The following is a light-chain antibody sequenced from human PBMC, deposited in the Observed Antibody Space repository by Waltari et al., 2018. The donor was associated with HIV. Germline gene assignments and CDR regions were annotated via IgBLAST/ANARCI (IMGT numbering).Light chain of an antibody. V-gene: IGLV1-47*01. CDR1: SSNIGSNT. J-gene: IGLJ2*01. CDR3: AAWDDTLSGQGV. Sequence: QSVLTQPPSASGTPGQRVTISCSGSSSNIGSNTVNWYQQLPGTAPKLLIYRDNQRPSGVPDRFSGSKSGTSASLAINGLRSEDEADYYCAAWDDTLSGQGVFGGGTKLTVL. CDR2: RDN.